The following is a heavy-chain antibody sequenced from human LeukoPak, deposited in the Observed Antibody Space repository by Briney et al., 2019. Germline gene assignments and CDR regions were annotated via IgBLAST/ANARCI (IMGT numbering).Heavy chain of an antibody. CDR3: ARDRHRHYFDF. V-gene: IGHV4-59*01. J-gene: IGHJ4*02. CDR2: IYYSGST. CDR1: GGSISSYY. Sequence: KPSETLSLTCTVSGGSISSYYWSWIRQPPGKGLEWIGYIYYSGSTNYNPSLKSRVTISVDTSKNQFSLKLSSVTAADTAVYFCARDRHRHYFDFWGQGTLVTVSS.